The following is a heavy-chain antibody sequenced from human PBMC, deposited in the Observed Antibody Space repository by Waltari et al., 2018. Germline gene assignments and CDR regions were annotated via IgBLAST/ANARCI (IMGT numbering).Heavy chain of an antibody. Sequence: QVTLRESGPALVKPTQTLTLTCTFSGFPLSTSGMCVSWIRQPTGKALEWLALIDWDDDKYYSTSLKTRLTISKDTSKNQVVLTMTNMDPVDTATYYCARIDYGDSEAGYYMDVWGKGTTVTVSS. CDR3: ARIDYGDSEAGYYMDV. D-gene: IGHD4-17*01. CDR1: GFPLSTSGMC. J-gene: IGHJ6*03. V-gene: IGHV2-70*01. CDR2: IDWDDDK.